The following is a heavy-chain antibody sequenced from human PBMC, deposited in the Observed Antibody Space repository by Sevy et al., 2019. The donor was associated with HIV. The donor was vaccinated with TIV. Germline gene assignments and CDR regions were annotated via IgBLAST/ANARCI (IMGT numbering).Heavy chain of an antibody. V-gene: IGHV3-48*02. D-gene: IGHD6-25*01. CDR2: ISNSGSTT. Sequence: GGSLRLSCAASGFRFNYHNMNWVRQAPGKGLEWISYISNSGSTTYLADSGRGRFTISRGKARNSLFLEMDNLTDEDTAVYYCAREGNRERQTIPLDSWGRGIQVTVSS. CDR3: AREGNRERQTIPLDS. J-gene: IGHJ4*02. CDR1: GFRFNYHN.